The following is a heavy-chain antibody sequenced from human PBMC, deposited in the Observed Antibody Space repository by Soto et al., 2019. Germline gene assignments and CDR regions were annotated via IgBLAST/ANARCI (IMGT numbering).Heavy chain of an antibody. D-gene: IGHD1-1*01. J-gene: IGHJ6*02. V-gene: IGHV4-59*01. CDR1: GGSISSYY. CDR3: ARGGVETGTTDYYYYGMDV. CDR2: IYYSGST. Sequence: SETLSLTCTVSGGSISSYYWSWIRQPPGKGLEWIGYIYYSGSTNYNPSLKSRVTISVDTSKNQFSLKLSSVTAADTAGYYCARGGVETGTTDYYYYGMDVWGQGTTVTVSS.